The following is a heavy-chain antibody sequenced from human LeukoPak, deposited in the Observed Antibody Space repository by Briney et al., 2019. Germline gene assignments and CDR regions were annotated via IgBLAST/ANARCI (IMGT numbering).Heavy chain of an antibody. V-gene: IGHV3-23*01. CDR2: ISNSGDAT. J-gene: IGHJ4*02. CDR1: GFTFSNYA. Sequence: GGSLRLSCAASGFTFSNYAMSWVRQDPGKGLEWVSTISNSGDATYYADSVKGRFTISRDNSKNTLYLQMNSLRAEDTAVYYCAKAPPYKKYFDYWGQGTLVTVSS. CDR3: AKAPPYKKYFDY. D-gene: IGHD1-1*01.